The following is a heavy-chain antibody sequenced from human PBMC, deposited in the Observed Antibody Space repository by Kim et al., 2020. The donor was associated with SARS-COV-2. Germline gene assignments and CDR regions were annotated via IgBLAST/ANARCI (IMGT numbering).Heavy chain of an antibody. CDR1: GFSLTKYA. CDR3: ARDLSGSLDY. D-gene: IGHD1-26*01. CDR2: IWSDGSIK. Sequence: GGSLRLSCEASGFSLTKYAIKWVRQAPGKGLECVAFIWSDGSIKYYGDSVKGRFTASRDSSKNTVYLQMNSLGVEDTAVYYCARDLSGSLDYWGQGIPVT. J-gene: IGHJ4*02. V-gene: IGHV3-33*07.